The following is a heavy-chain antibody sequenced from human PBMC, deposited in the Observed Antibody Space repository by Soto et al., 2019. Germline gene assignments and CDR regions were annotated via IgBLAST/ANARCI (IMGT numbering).Heavy chain of an antibody. J-gene: IGHJ4*02. CDR1: GFTFSSYG. CDR2: ISYDGSNK. Sequence: QVQLVESGGGVVQPGRSLRLSCAASGFTFSSYGIHWVRQAPGKGLEWVAVISYDGSNKYYADSVKGRFTISRDNSKNTLYQQMNSLRAEDTAVYYCAKQEGVGYNYGHFDYWGQGTLVTVSS. V-gene: IGHV3-30*18. D-gene: IGHD1-1*01. CDR3: AKQEGVGYNYGHFDY.